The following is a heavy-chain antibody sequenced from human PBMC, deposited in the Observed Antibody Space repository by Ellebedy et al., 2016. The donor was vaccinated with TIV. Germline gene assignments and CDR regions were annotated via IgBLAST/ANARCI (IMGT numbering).Heavy chain of an antibody. CDR3: GRAREPGYFAYYYYGMDV. CDR2: ITNTGRHT. CDR1: GFIFGDYY. J-gene: IGHJ6*02. V-gene: IGHV3-11*01. Sequence: GESLKISCAASGFIFGDYYMSWVRQAPGKGLEWVSYITNTGRHTYYADSVKGRFTVARDDAKNSVFLQMNSLRAEDTAVYYCGRAREPGYFAYYYYGMDVWGQGTTVTVSS. D-gene: IGHD3-9*01.